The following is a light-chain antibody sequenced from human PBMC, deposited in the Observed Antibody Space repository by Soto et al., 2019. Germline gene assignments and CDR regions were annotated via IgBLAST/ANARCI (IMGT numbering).Light chain of an antibody. CDR2: KAS. CDR1: QSISSW. CDR3: QQYNSYPYT. J-gene: IGKJ2*01. V-gene: IGKV1-5*03. Sequence: DIQMTQSPSTLSASVGDRVTITCRASQSISSWLAWYQQKPGKAPKLLIYKASSLESGVPSRFSCSGSGTEFTLTIDSLQHDDFATYYCQQYNSYPYTFGQGTKLEIK.